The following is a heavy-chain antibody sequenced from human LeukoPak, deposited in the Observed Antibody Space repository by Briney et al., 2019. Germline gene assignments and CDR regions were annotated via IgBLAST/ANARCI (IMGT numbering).Heavy chain of an antibody. CDR1: GFTFSSYA. CDR3: AKDIRLSTRLRPPTIFDY. D-gene: IGHD2-2*01. V-gene: IGHV3-23*01. J-gene: IGHJ4*02. Sequence: PGGSLRLSCAASGFTFSSYAMSWVRQAPGKGLEWVSAISGSGGSTYYADSVKGRFTISRDNSKNTLYLQMNSLRAEDTAVYYCAKDIRLSTRLRPPTIFDYWGQGTLVTVSS. CDR2: ISGSGGST.